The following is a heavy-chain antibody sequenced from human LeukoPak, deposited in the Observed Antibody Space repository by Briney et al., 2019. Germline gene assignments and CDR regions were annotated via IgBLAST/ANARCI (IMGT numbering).Heavy chain of an antibody. V-gene: IGHV3-30*04. D-gene: IGHD1-7*01. Sequence: SLRLSCAASGFTFSSYAMHWVRQAPGKGLEWVAVISYDGSNKYYADSVKGRFTISRDNSKNTLYLQMNSLRAEDTAVYYCARDFTGITLGADFGGDYWGQGTLVTVSS. CDR3: ARDFTGITLGADFGGDY. J-gene: IGHJ4*02. CDR1: GFTFSSYA. CDR2: ISYDGSNK.